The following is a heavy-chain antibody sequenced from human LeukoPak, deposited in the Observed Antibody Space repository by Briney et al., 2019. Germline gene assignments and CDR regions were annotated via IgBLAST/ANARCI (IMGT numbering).Heavy chain of an antibody. CDR1: GFTFSSYS. CDR3: AKGAGYNNGDASDI. J-gene: IGHJ3*02. D-gene: IGHD5-24*01. CDR2: ISSSSSYI. V-gene: IGHV3-21*04. Sequence: GGSLRLSCAASGFTFSSYSMNWVRQAPGKGLGWVSSISSSSSYIYYADSVKGRFTISRDNAKNSLYLQMNSPRTEDTALYYCAKGAGYNNGDASDIWGLGTMVTVSS.